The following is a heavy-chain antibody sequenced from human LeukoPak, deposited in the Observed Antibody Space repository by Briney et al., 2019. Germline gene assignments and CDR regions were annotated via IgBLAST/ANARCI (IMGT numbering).Heavy chain of an antibody. D-gene: IGHD2-15*01. J-gene: IGHJ6*02. CDR2: IYTSGST. Sequence: SETLSLTCTVSGGSISSGSYYRSWIRQPAGKGLEWIGRIYTSGSTNYNPSLKSRVTISVDTSKNQFSLKLSSVTAADTAVYYCARAGYCSGGSCYGYYYYYGMDVWGQGTTVTVSS. CDR3: ARAGYCSGGSCYGYYYYYGMDV. V-gene: IGHV4-61*02. CDR1: GGSISSGSYY.